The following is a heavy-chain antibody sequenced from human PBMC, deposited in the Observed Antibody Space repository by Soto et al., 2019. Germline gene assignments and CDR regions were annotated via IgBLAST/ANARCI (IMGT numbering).Heavy chain of an antibody. D-gene: IGHD4-17*01. CDR2: IYPGDSDT. CDR1: GYTFTNYW. V-gene: IGHV5-51*01. J-gene: IGHJ6*02. Sequence: PGESLKISCKGSGYTFTNYWIVWGLQGPGKGLEWMGIIYPGDSDTRYSPSFQGQVTISADRSISTAYLQWSSLKASDTGMYYCARYPTLTDYFFHGMDVWGQGTTVTVSS. CDR3: ARYPTLTDYFFHGMDV.